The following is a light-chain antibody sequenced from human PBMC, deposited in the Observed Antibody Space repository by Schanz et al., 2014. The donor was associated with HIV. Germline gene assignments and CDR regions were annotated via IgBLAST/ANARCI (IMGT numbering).Light chain of an antibody. CDR3: QQYNDRSST. Sequence: DIQMTQSPSILYASVGDRITITCRASQSISDSLAWYQQKPGKAPNLLISEASILESGVPSRFSGSGAGTEFTLAISRLQPEDFATYYCQQYNDRSSTFGQGTKVEIK. CDR2: EAS. J-gene: IGKJ2*01. CDR1: QSISDS. V-gene: IGKV1-5*03.